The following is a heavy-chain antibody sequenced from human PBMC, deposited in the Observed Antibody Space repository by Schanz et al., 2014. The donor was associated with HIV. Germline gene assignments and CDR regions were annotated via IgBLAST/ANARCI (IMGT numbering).Heavy chain of an antibody. CDR1: GYNFAAYV. D-gene: IGHD3-10*01. Sequence: QVQLVQSGAEVRKPGASVKVSCKTSGYNFAAYVISWVRQAAGQGLEWMGLINPYDGSTSNAQKFQGRVTMTRDTSTSTVYMQLSSLTSDDTAVYYCARVRGVIITDDAFDIWGQGTMVTVSS. CDR2: INPYDGST. CDR3: ARVRGVIITDDAFDI. J-gene: IGHJ3*02. V-gene: IGHV1-46*01.